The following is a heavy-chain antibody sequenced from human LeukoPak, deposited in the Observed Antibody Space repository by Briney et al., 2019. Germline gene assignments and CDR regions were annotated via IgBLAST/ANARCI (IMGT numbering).Heavy chain of an antibody. CDR1: GYSISSGYY. D-gene: IGHD3-22*01. Sequence: SETLSLTCTVSGYSISSGYYWGWIRQPPGKGLEWIGSIYHSGSTYYNPSLKSRVTISVDTSKNQFSLKLSSVTAADTAVYYCARAGHGMGSGYNPDYWGQGTLVTVSS. CDR2: IYHSGST. CDR3: ARAGHGMGSGYNPDY. J-gene: IGHJ4*02. V-gene: IGHV4-38-2*02.